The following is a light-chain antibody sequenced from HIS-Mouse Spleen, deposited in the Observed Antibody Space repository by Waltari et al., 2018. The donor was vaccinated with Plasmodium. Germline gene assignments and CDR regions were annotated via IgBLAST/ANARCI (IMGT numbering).Light chain of an antibody. Sequence: AIQLTQSPSSLSASVVDSVTITCRASQGISSALAWYQQKPVKAPKLLIYDASSLESGVPSRFSGSGSGTDFTLTISSLQPEDFATYYCQQFNSYPLTFGGGTKVEIK. CDR2: DAS. J-gene: IGKJ4*01. V-gene: IGKV1-13*02. CDR1: QGISSA. CDR3: QQFNSYPLT.